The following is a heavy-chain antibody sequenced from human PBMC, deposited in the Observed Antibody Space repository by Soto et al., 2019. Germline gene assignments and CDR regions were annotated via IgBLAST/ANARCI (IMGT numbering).Heavy chain of an antibody. Sequence: LRLSCAASGFTFSSYAMSWVRQAPGKRLEWVSAISGSGGSTYYADSVKGRFTISRDNSKNTLYLQMNSLRAEDTAVYYCAKDQVAARWFDPWGQGTLVTVSS. D-gene: IGHD6-6*01. CDR1: GFTFSSYA. CDR2: ISGSGGST. CDR3: AKDQVAARWFDP. J-gene: IGHJ5*02. V-gene: IGHV3-23*01.